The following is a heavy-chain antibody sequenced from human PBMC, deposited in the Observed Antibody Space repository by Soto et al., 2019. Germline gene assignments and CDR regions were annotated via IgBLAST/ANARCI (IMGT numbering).Heavy chain of an antibody. CDR3: ARDVGGRCSSTSCDLTYRNWFDH. D-gene: IGHD2-2*01. Sequence: ASVKVSCKASGYTFTGYYMHWVRQAPGQGLEWMGWINPNSGGTNYAQKFQGRVTMTRDTSISTAYMELSRLRSDDTAVYYCARDVGGRCSSTSCDLTYRNWFDHWGQGTLVTVSS. V-gene: IGHV1-2*02. J-gene: IGHJ5*02. CDR2: INPNSGGT. CDR1: GYTFTGYY.